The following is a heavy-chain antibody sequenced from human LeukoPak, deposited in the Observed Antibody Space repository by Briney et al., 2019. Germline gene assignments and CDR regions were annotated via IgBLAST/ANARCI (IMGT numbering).Heavy chain of an antibody. Sequence: SETLSLTCTVSGGSISSGGYYWSWIRQHPGKGLEWIGYIYYSGSTYYNPSLKSRVTISVDTSKNQFSLKLSSVTAADTAVCYCARAMTVAATPNWFDPWGQGTLVTVSS. J-gene: IGHJ5*02. CDR2: IYYSGST. V-gene: IGHV4-31*03. CDR3: ARAMTVAATPNWFDP. D-gene: IGHD2-15*01. CDR1: GGSISSGGYY.